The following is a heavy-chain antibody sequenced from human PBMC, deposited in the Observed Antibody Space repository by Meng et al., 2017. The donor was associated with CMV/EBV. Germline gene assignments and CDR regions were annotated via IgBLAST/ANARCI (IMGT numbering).Heavy chain of an antibody. CDR3: ARDIAWELRPGLPYYYGMDV. Sequence: GSLRLSCTVSGGSISSYYWSWIRQPPGKGLEWIGYIYYSGSTSYNPSLKSRVTISVDTSKNQFSLKLSSVTAADTAVYYCARDIAWELRPGLPYYYGMDVWGQGTTVTVSS. J-gene: IGHJ6*02. CDR1: GGSISSYY. D-gene: IGHD1-26*01. CDR2: IYYSGST. V-gene: IGHV4-59*01.